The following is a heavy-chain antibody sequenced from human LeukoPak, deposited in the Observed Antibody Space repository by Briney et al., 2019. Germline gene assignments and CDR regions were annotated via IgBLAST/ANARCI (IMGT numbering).Heavy chain of an antibody. CDR3: ARDGTPGYSSGWFDP. CDR2: IWYDGSNK. V-gene: IGHV3-33*01. D-gene: IGHD6-19*01. CDR1: GFTFSSYG. J-gene: IGHJ5*02. Sequence: GRSLRLSCAASGFTFSSYGMHWVRQAPGKGLEWVAVIWYDGSNKYYADSVKGRFTISRDNSKNTLYLQMNSLRAEDTAVYYCARDGTPGYSSGWFDPWGQGTLVTVSS.